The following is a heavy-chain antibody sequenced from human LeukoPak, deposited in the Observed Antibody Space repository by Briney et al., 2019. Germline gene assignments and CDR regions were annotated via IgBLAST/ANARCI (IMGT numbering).Heavy chain of an antibody. CDR2: IYYSGST. CDR3: ARAGTPNWFDP. J-gene: IGHJ5*02. Sequence: SETLSLTCTVSGGSISSYYWSWTRQPPGKGMEWIGYIYYSGSTNYNPSLKSRVTISVDTSKNQFSLKLSSVTAADTAVYYCARAGTPNWFDPWGQGTLVTVSS. D-gene: IGHD6-13*01. CDR1: GGSISSYY. V-gene: IGHV4-59*01.